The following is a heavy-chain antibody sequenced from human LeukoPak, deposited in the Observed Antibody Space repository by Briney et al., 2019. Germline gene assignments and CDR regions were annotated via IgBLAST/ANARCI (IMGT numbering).Heavy chain of an antibody. CDR2: IKQDGSEK. V-gene: IGHV3-7*03. J-gene: IGHJ4*02. CDR3: ARDGFGTGSN. Sequence: EGSLRLSCAASGLTFSNYWMDWVRQAPGKGLEWVANIKQDGSEKNYVDSVKGRFIISRDNAKNSLYLQMNTLRADDTAVYSCARDGFGTGSNWGQGTLVTVSS. D-gene: IGHD3-16*01. CDR1: GLTFSNYW.